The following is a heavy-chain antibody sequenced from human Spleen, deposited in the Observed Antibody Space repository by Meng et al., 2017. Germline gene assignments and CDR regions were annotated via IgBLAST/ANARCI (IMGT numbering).Heavy chain of an antibody. CDR3: TTLYGDSIS. CDR2: IYYSGST. Sequence: QVQLQESGPGLVKPSETLSLTCTVSGGSISSYYWSWIRQPPGKGLEWIGYIYYSGSTNYNPSLKSRVTISVDTSKNQFSLKLSSVTAADTAVYYCTTLYGDSISWGQGTLVTVYS. CDR1: GGSISSYY. D-gene: IGHD4-17*01. V-gene: IGHV4-59*12. J-gene: IGHJ4*02.